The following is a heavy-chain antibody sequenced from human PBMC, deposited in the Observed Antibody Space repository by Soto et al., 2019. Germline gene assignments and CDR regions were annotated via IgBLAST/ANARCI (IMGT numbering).Heavy chain of an antibody. CDR2: IYHSGST. CDR3: ARVPYGDYLNWFDP. V-gene: IGHV4-30-2*01. Sequence: PSETLSLTCAVSGGSISSGGYSWSWIRQPPGKGLEWIGYIYHSGSTYYNPSLKSRVTISVDRSKNQFSLKLSSVTAADTAVYYCARVPYGDYLNWFDPWGQGTLVTVSS. J-gene: IGHJ5*02. D-gene: IGHD4-17*01. CDR1: GGSISSGGYS.